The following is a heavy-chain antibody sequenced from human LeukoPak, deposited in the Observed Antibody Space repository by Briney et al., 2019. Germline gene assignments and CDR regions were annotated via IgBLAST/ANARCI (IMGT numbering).Heavy chain of an antibody. CDR1: GLTFRTTW. D-gene: IGHD2-21*02. Sequence: GGSLRLSCATSGLTFRTTWMHWVRQAPGKGLEWVAIIWYDGSNKYYADSVKGRITISRDNSKNTLYLQMNSLRAEDTAVYYCATVRGCGGDCYYIDYWGQGTLVTVSS. J-gene: IGHJ4*02. CDR3: ATVRGCGGDCYYIDY. CDR2: IWYDGSNK. V-gene: IGHV3-33*08.